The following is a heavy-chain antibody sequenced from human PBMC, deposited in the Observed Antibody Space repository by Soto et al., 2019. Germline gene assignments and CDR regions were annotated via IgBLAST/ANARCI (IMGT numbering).Heavy chain of an antibody. Sequence: QVQLQESGPGLVKPSQTLSLTCTVSGGSISSGDYYWSWIRQPPGKGLEWIGYIYYSGSTYYNPSLKSRVTISVDTSNNQLSLKLSTVTAEDTAAYYCARAGRAARLFDYWGKGTLVTVSS. J-gene: IGHJ4*02. D-gene: IGHD6-6*01. CDR2: IYYSGST. V-gene: IGHV4-30-4*01. CDR1: GGSISSGDYY. CDR3: ARAGRAARLFDY.